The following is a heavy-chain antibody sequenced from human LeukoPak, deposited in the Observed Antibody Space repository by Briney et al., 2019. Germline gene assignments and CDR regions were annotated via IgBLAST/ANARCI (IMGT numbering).Heavy chain of an antibody. D-gene: IGHD6-19*01. CDR3: ARTVYDIQGQGLIPGVDS. CDR1: GFTFRTYE. Sequence: SGGSLRLSCAASGFTFRTYEMNWVRQAPGKGLEWVSYIGTIISTTYYADSVKGRFTVSRDDAKSSLYLQMSSLRVEDTAVYYCARTVYDIQGQGLIPGVDSWGQGPLVTVSS. J-gene: IGHJ4*02. V-gene: IGHV3-48*03. CDR2: IGTIISTT.